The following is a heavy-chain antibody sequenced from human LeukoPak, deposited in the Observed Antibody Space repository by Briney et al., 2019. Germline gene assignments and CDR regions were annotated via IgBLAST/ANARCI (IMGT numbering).Heavy chain of an antibody. J-gene: IGHJ4*02. CDR3: ARHAGVTAAGDYFDY. CDR1: GGSINNYY. CDR2: IYYNGST. V-gene: IGHV4-59*08. D-gene: IGHD6-13*01. Sequence: SETLSLTCTVSGGSINNYYWGWIRQPPGKGLEFIAYIYYNGSTGYNPSLRSRATISVDTSKNQFSLKLTFVTAADTAVYYCARHAGVTAAGDYFDYWGQGTLVTVSS.